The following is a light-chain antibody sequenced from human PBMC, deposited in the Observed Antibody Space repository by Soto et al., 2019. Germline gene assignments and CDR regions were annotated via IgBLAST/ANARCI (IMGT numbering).Light chain of an antibody. CDR2: DAS. J-gene: IGKJ4*01. Sequence: EIVLTQSPATLSLSPGERATLSCRASQSVRSYLAWYQKKPGQSPRLLIYDASNRATDVPARFSGSGSGTDFTLTISSLAPEDFAIYYCQQRNSWPLTFGGGTNVEIK. V-gene: IGKV3-11*01. CDR1: QSVRSY. CDR3: QQRNSWPLT.